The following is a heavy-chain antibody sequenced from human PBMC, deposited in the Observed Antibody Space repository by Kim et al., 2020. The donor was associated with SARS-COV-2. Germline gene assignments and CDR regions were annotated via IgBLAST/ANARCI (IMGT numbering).Heavy chain of an antibody. CDR3: ATPTTMVRGYYYYGMDV. CDR2: FDPEDGET. Sequence: ASVKVSCKVSGYTLTELSMHWVRQAPGKGLEWMGGFDPEDGETIYAQKFQGRVTMTEDTSTDTAYMELSSLRSEDTAVYYCATPTTMVRGYYYYGMDVWGQGTTVTVSS. J-gene: IGHJ6*02. D-gene: IGHD3-10*01. CDR1: GYTLTELS. V-gene: IGHV1-24*01.